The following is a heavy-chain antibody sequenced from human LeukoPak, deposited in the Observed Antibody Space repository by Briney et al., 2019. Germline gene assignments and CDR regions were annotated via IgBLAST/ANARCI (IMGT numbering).Heavy chain of an antibody. CDR2: IYPGDSDT. D-gene: IGHD3-9*01. CDR1: GYSFTSYW. CDR3: ARPHYDILTGYDYYFDY. J-gene: IGHJ4*02. Sequence: GESLKISCKGSGYSFTSYWIGWVRQMPGKGLEWMGIIYPGDSDTRYSPSFQGQVTISADKSICTAYLQWSSLKASDTAMYYCARPHYDILTGYDYYFDYWGQGTLVTVSS. V-gene: IGHV5-51*01.